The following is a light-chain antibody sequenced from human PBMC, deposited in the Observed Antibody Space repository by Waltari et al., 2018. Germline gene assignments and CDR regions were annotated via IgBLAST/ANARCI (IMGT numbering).Light chain of an antibody. CDR3: AAWEDSLSGPV. CDR2: RNN. Sequence: QSVLTQPPSASGTPGQRVTISCSGSSSNIGSNYVYWYQQLPGTAPKPLIYRNNQRPSGVPDRFSGSKSGTAASLAISGLRSEDEADYYCAAWEDSLSGPVFGGGTKLTVL. CDR1: SSNIGSNY. J-gene: IGLJ3*02. V-gene: IGLV1-47*01.